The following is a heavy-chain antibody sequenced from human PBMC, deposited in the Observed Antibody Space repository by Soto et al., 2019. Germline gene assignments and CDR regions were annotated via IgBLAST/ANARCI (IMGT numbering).Heavy chain of an antibody. V-gene: IGHV3-30-3*01. D-gene: IGHD1-7*01. CDR3: ARDQGGTTLYYHGMDV. Sequence: QVQLVESGGGVVQPGRSLRLSCAASGFTFSSYAMHWVRQAPGQGLEWLALISYDGSNKYYADSVKGRFTISRDNSKNTLYLQVTSLRPEDTAVYHCARDQGGTTLYYHGMDVWGQGTTVTVSS. J-gene: IGHJ6*02. CDR2: ISYDGSNK. CDR1: GFTFSSYA.